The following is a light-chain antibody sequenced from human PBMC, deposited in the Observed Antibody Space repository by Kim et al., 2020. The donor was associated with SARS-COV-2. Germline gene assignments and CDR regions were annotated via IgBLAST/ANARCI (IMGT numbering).Light chain of an antibody. V-gene: IGLV3-1*01. Sequence: SYELTQPPSVSMSPGQTASITCSGDKLGDKSIFWYQVKAGQSPVLVIYQDTKRPSGIPGRFSGSKSGNIATLTISGTQAVDEADFYCQAWDSSNGDVFGTGTKVTVL. CDR1: KLGDKS. J-gene: IGLJ1*01. CDR2: QDT. CDR3: QAWDSSNGDV.